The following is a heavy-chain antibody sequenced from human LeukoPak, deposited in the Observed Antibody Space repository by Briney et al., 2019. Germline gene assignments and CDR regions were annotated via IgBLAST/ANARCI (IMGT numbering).Heavy chain of an antibody. Sequence: SETLSLTCIASGDSISNSGWSWGWIRQPPGKGLEWIGTMPYDENVADNEIPSYNPSLKGRVSISADTSKNQLSLKVNSVTAADTASYYCARLTLTGVGGRGWFDAWGQGTLVIVSS. D-gene: IGHD3-3*01. CDR1: GDSISNSGWS. J-gene: IGHJ5*02. CDR2: MPYDENVADNEIP. V-gene: IGHV4-39*01. CDR3: ARLTLTGVGGRGWFDA.